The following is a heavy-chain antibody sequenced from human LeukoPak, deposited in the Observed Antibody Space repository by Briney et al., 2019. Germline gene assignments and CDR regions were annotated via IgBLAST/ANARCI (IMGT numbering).Heavy chain of an antibody. CDR1: GGSISSYY. V-gene: IGHV4-59*01. CDR3: ARHGPYYYDSSGYHP. D-gene: IGHD3-22*01. CDR2: IYYSGST. J-gene: IGHJ5*02. Sequence: PSETLSLTCTVSGGSISSYYWSWIRQPPGKGLEWIGYIYYSGSTNYNPSLKSRVTISVDTSKNQFSLKLSSVTAADTAVYYCARHGPYYYDSSGYHPWGQGTLVTISS.